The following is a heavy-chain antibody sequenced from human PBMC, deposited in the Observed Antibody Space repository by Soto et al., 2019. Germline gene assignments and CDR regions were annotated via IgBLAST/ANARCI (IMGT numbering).Heavy chain of an antibody. D-gene: IGHD2-15*01. Sequence: EVQLVESGGGLVQPGRSLRLSCAASGLTFDDYAMHWVPQAPGKGLEWVSGISWNSGSIDYADSVKGRCTISRDNDKNSLYLQMNSLSADGTALCYCAKERREWWCSDGSCYSAFDYWGQGTLVTVSS. CDR2: ISWNSGSI. V-gene: IGHV3-9*01. CDR1: GLTFDDYA. CDR3: AKERREWWCSDGSCYSAFDY. J-gene: IGHJ4*02.